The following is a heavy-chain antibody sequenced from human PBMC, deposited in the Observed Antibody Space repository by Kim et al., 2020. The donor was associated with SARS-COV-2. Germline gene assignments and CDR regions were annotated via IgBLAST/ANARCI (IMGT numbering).Heavy chain of an antibody. CDR3: ARRSCSSTSCPFDY. J-gene: IGHJ4*02. Sequence: EQKCQGGVTMTRDTSISTAYMELSRLRSDDTAVYYCARRSCSSTSCPFDYWGQGTLVTVSS. V-gene: IGHV1-2*02. D-gene: IGHD2-2*01.